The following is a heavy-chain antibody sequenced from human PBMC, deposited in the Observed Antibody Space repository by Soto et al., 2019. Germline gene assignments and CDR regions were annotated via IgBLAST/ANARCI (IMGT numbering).Heavy chain of an antibody. CDR1: GGTXNSYA. CDR3: ARSSGSYRWYFDY. Sequence: SXKVSCKAAGGTXNSYASRLVRQAPAQGLEWMGGSIPIFGTANYAQKFQGGVTITADESTSTGYMELTRLRSEDTDVYYCARSSGSYRWYFDYWGQGTLVTVSS. D-gene: IGHD1-26*01. J-gene: IGHJ4*02. V-gene: IGHV1-69*13. CDR2: SIPIFGTA.